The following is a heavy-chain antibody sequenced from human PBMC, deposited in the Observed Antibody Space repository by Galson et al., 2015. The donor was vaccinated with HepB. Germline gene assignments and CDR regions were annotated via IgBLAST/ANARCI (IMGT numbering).Heavy chain of an antibody. V-gene: IGHV3-74*01. J-gene: IGHJ4*02. CDR2: INHDGSTT. CDR3: ARADVGNFDY. D-gene: IGHD3-10*01. Sequence: SLRLSCAASGFTFSSYWMHWVRQAPGKGLVWVSRINHDGSTTTYADSVKGRFTISRDNAKNTLYLQMDSLRAEDTAVYYCARADVGNFDYWGQGTLVTVSS. CDR1: GFTFSSYW.